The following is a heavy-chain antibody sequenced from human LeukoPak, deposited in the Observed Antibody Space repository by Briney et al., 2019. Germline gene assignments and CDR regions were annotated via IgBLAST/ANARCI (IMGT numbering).Heavy chain of an antibody. V-gene: IGHV3-7*01. D-gene: IGHD3-22*01. J-gene: IGHJ4*02. Sequence: GGSLRLSCAGSGFTFSTYWMSWVRQAPGRGLDWVANIKQDGTDKYYVDSVKGRFTISRDNAKNLLYLQMNSLRAEDTAVYYCAREKLDTRGYVDYWGQGTLVTVSS. CDR3: AREKLDTRGYVDY. CDR1: GFTFSTYW. CDR2: IKQDGTDK.